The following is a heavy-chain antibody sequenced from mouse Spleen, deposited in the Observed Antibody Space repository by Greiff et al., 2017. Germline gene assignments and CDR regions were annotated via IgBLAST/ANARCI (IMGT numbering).Heavy chain of an antibody. Sequence: LVESEGGLVQPGSSMKLSCTASGFTFSDYNMNWVKQSNGKSLEWIGNIDPYYGGTSYNQKFKGKATLTVDKSSSTAYMQLKSLTSEDSAVYYCAREETGTYFDVWGAGTTVTVSS. D-gene: IGHD4-1*01. CDR2: IDPYYGGT. CDR3: AREETGTYFDV. CDR1: GFTFSDYN. V-gene: IGHV1S135*01. J-gene: IGHJ1*01.